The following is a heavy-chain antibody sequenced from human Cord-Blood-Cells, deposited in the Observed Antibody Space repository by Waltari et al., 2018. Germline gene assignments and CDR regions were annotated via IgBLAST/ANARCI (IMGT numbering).Heavy chain of an antibody. D-gene: IGHD3-9*01. Sequence: QVQLVESGGGVVQPGRSLRLSCAASGFTFSSYGMHWVRQAHGKGLEWVEVICYDGSNKDYADSVKGRFTISRDNSKNTLYLQMNSLRAEDTAVYYCARGGYFDWLFDGHFDYWGQGTLVTVSS. J-gene: IGHJ4*02. CDR3: ARGGYFDWLFDGHFDY. CDR1: GFTFSSYG. CDR2: ICYDGSNK. V-gene: IGHV3-33*01.